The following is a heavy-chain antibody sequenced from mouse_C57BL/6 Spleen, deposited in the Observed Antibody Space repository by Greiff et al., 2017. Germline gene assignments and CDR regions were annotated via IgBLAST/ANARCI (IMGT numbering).Heavy chain of an antibody. V-gene: IGHV1-26*01. J-gene: IGHJ3*01. Sequence: VQLQQSGPELVKPGASVKISCKASGYTFTDYYMNWVKQSHGQSLEWIGDINPNNGGTSYNQKFKGKATLTVDKSSSTAYMELRSLTSEDSAVYSCARGDWFAYWGQGTLVTVSA. CDR3: ARGDWFAY. CDR1: GYTFTDYY. CDR2: INPNNGGT.